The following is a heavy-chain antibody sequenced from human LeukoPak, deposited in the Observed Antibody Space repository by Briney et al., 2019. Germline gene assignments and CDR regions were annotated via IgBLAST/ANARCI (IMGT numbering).Heavy chain of an antibody. J-gene: IGHJ4*02. Sequence: GGSLRLSCAASGFTVSTNFMSWVRQAPGKGLEWVSVIYSGGSTYYADSVKGRFTISRDNSKNTLYLQMNSLRAEDTAVYYCARTYGDYVYILGYWGQGTLVTVSS. CDR2: IYSGGST. CDR1: GFTVSTNF. D-gene: IGHD4-17*01. CDR3: ARTYGDYVYILGY. V-gene: IGHV3-53*01.